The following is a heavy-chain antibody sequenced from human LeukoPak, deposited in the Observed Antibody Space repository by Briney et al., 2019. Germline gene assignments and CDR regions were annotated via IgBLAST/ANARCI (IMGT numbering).Heavy chain of an antibody. Sequence: PGGSLRLSCAASGFTFSSYAMSWVRQAPGKGLEWVSAISGSGGSTYYADSVKGRFTISRDNSKNTLYLQMNSLRAEDTAVYYCAKDSRSDLRSDCFDYWGQGTLVTVSS. J-gene: IGHJ4*02. D-gene: IGHD6-19*01. V-gene: IGHV3-23*01. CDR3: AKDSRSDLRSDCFDY. CDR1: GFTFSSYA. CDR2: ISGSGGST.